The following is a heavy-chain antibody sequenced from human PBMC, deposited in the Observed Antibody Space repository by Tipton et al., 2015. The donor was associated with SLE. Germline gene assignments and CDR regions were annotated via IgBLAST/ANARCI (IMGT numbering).Heavy chain of an antibody. CDR1: GGSFSGYY. V-gene: IGHV4-34*01. D-gene: IGHD6-6*01. Sequence: TLSLTCAVYGGSFSGYYWSWIRQPPGKGLEWIGEINHSGSTNYNPSLKSRVTISVDTSKNQFSLKLSSVTAADTALYYCAREASYSSSSLAFDIWGQGTMVTVSS. J-gene: IGHJ3*02. CDR2: INHSGST. CDR3: AREASYSSSSLAFDI.